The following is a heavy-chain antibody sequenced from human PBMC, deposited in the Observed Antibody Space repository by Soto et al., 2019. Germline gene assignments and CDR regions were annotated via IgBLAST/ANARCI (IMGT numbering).Heavy chain of an antibody. D-gene: IGHD2-2*01. CDR2: IDPSDSYT. CDR1: GYSFTSYW. V-gene: IGHV5-10-1*01. Sequence: GESLKISCKGSGYSFTSYWISWVRQMPGKGLEWMGRIDPSDSYTNYSPSFQGHVTISADKSISTAYLQWSSLKASDTAMYYCASRRRSSTKSIDAYYGMDVWGQGNTVTVSS. CDR3: ASRRRSSTKSIDAYYGMDV. J-gene: IGHJ6*02.